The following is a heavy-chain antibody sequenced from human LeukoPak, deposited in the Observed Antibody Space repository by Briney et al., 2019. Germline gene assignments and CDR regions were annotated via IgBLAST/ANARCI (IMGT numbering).Heavy chain of an antibody. CDR3: AKGGAEVGVTLGDY. CDR1: GFTFSSYG. Sequence: GGSLRLSCAASGFTFSSYGIHWVRQAPGKGLEWVAFIRYDGSKKYYADSVKGRFTISRDNSKNTLYLQMNSLRAEDTAVYYCAKGGAEVGVTLGDYWGQGTLVTVSS. V-gene: IGHV3-30*02. D-gene: IGHD1-26*01. CDR2: IRYDGSKK. J-gene: IGHJ4*02.